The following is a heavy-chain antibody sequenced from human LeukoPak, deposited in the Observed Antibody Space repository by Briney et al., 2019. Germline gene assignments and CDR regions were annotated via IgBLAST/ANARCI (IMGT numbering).Heavy chain of an antibody. Sequence: SETLSLTCTVSGGSISSYYWSWIRQPPGKGLEWIGYIYYSGSTNYNPSLKSRVTISVDTSKNQFPLKLSSVTAADTAVYYCARDRRFLEWYYDYWGQGTLVTVSS. D-gene: IGHD3-3*01. CDR1: GGSISSYY. CDR3: ARDRRFLEWYYDY. J-gene: IGHJ4*02. CDR2: IYYSGST. V-gene: IGHV4-59*01.